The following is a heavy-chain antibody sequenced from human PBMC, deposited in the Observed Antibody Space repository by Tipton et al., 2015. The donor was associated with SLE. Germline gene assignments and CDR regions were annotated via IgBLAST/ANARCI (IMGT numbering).Heavy chain of an antibody. Sequence: TLSLTCTVSGGSISGYFWSWIRQPPGKGLEWIGYIYYSGSTNYNPSLKSRVTISVDTSKNQFSLKLSSVTAADTAVYYCARYSLTNWHLDLWGRGTLVTVSS. V-gene: IGHV4-59*01. CDR2: IYYSGST. CDR1: GGSISGYF. D-gene: IGHD2-15*01. CDR3: ARYSLTNWHLDL. J-gene: IGHJ2*01.